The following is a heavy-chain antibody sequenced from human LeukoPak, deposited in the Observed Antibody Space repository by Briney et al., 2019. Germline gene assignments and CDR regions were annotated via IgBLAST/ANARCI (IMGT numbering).Heavy chain of an antibody. V-gene: IGHV1-69*13. CDR2: IIPIFGTA. J-gene: IGHJ4*02. Sequence: SVKVSCKASGGTFSSYAISWVRQAPGQGLEWMGGIIPIFGTANYAQKFQGRVTITADESTSTAYMELSSLRSEDTAVYYCARSIHHYYDSSGYLAGDWGQGTLVTVST. D-gene: IGHD3-22*01. CDR3: ARSIHHYYDSSGYLAGD. CDR1: GGTFSSYA.